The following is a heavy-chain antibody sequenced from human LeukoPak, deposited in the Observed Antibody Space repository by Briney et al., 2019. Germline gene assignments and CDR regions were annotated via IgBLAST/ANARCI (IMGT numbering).Heavy chain of an antibody. J-gene: IGHJ4*02. CDR2: VYHSGST. V-gene: IGHV4-4*02. D-gene: IGHD3-10*01. CDR3: ARGRPPNFIWFGELFLDY. CDR1: GGSISSSNW. Sequence: SETLSLTCAVSGGSISSSNWWSWVRQPPGKGLEWIGEVYHSGSTNYNPSLKSRVTISVDKSKNQFSLKLSSVTAADTAVYYCARGRPPNFIWFGELFLDYWGQGTLVTVSS.